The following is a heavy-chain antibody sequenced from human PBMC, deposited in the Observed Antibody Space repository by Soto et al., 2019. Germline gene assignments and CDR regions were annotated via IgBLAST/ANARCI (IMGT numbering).Heavy chain of an antibody. CDR3: ARHLGSGSYRGHAFDI. CDR1: GGSISSYY. Sequence: SETLSLTCTVSGGSISSYYWSWIRQPPGKGLEWIGYIYYSGSTNYNPSLKSRVTISVDPPKNQFSLKLSSVTAADTAVYYCARHLGSGSYRGHAFDIWGQGTMVTVSS. CDR2: IYYSGST. J-gene: IGHJ3*02. V-gene: IGHV4-59*08. D-gene: IGHD3-10*01.